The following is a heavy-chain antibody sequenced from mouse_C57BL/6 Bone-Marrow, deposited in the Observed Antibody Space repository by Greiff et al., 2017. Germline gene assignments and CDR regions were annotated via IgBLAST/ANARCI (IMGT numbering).Heavy chain of an antibody. J-gene: IGHJ4*01. V-gene: IGHV1-64*01. CDR2: MHPNGGSP. CDR3: ARYYDYDDYTMDD. CDR1: GYTFTNYW. D-gene: IGHD2-4*01. Sequence: QVQLQQPGAELVKPGASVKLSCKASGYTFTNYWMHWVKQRPGQGLEWIGMMHPNGGSPDYNEKFKSEATLSVDKSSRTAYMELSSLTSEDSAVYYCARYYDYDDYTMDDWGQGTSVTVSS.